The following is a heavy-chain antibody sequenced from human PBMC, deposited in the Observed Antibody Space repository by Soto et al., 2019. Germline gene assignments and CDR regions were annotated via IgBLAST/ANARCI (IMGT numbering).Heavy chain of an antibody. J-gene: IGHJ4*02. CDR3: STGSPFRGSVFDY. D-gene: IGHD3-16*01. Sequence: EVQLVESGGGLVKPGGSLRLSCVASGFSFRTTWMAWVRQAPGKGLEWVGRIKSKSAGETTDYADPVKGRFTISRDDSKDTLYLHMDSLETGDTAVYYCSTGSPFRGSVFDYWGQGTLVTVSS. V-gene: IGHV3-15*05. CDR1: GFSFRTTW. CDR2: IKSKSAGETT.